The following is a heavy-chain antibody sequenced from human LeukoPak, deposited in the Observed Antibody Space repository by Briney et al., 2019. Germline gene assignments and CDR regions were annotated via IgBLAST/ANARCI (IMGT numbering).Heavy chain of an antibody. D-gene: IGHD2-15*01. CDR3: ARLRGYCSGGSCGGTLDY. CDR1: GFTFSSYW. V-gene: IGHV4-34*01. J-gene: IGHJ4*02. CDR2: INHSGST. Sequence: GSLRLSCAASGFTFSSYWMSWVRQPPGKGLEWIGEINHSGSTNYNPSLKSRVTISVDTSKNQFSLKLSSVTAADTAVYYCARLRGYCSGGSCGGTLDYWGQGTLVTVSS.